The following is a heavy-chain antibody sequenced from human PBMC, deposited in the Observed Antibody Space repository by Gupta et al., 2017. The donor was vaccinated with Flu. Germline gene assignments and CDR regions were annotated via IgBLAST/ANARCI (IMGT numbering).Heavy chain of an antibody. V-gene: IGHV1-3*01. CDR1: GYTFTTHT. CDR2: INAGNGIA. CDR3: ARPADSSGYDAFDI. J-gene: IGHJ3*02. Sequence: HVQLVQSGTEVKKPGTSVKVSCKASGYTFTTHTLHWVRQAPGQSLEWMGWINAGNGIAKYSQPLQGRVTITRDTSASTVYMEVTNLKSEDTAVYYCARPADSSGYDAFDIWGRGTMVTVSS. D-gene: IGHD3-22*01.